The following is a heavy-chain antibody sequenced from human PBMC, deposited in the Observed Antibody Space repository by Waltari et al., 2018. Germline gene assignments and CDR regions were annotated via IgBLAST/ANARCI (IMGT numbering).Heavy chain of an antibody. CDR3: ARTRKGGHFFDY. J-gene: IGHJ4*02. D-gene: IGHD3-3*02. Sequence: QVQLQESGPGLVKPSETLSLTCTVSGYSISSGYYWGWIRQPPGKGLEWIGSIYHSGSTYYNPSLKSRVTISVDTSKNQFSLKLSSVTAADTAVYYCARTRKGGHFFDYWGQGTLVTVSS. CDR1: GYSISSGYY. CDR2: IYHSGST. V-gene: IGHV4-38-2*02.